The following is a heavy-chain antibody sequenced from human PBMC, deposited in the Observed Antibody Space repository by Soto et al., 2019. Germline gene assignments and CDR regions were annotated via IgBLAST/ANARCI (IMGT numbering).Heavy chain of an antibody. CDR1: GFTFSSYA. D-gene: IGHD1-26*01. CDR2: ISGSGGST. Sequence: GGSLRLSCAASGFTFSSYAMSWVRQAPGKGLEWVSAISGSGGSTYYADSVKGRFTISRDNSKNTLYLQMNSLRAEDTAVYYCAKAGDFYSGSYDYYGMDVWGQGTTVTVSS. J-gene: IGHJ6*02. CDR3: AKAGDFYSGSYDYYGMDV. V-gene: IGHV3-23*01.